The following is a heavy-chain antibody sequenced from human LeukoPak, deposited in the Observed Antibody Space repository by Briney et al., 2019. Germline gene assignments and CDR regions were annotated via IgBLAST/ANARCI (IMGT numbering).Heavy chain of an antibody. D-gene: IGHD4-23*01. CDR1: GGSISSGDYY. Sequence: SQTLSLTCTVSGGSISSGDYYWSWIRQPPGKGLEWIGYMYYSGSTYYNPSLKSRVTISVDTSKNQFSLKLSSVTAADTAVYYCARDFGGNSGAARYFDYWGQGTLVTVSS. V-gene: IGHV4-30-4*08. CDR2: MYYSGST. CDR3: ARDFGGNSGAARYFDY. J-gene: IGHJ4*02.